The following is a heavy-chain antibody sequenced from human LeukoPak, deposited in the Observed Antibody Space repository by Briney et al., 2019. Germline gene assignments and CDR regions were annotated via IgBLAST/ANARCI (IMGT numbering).Heavy chain of an antibody. D-gene: IGHD3-10*01. CDR2: IYHSGST. CDR1: GGSISGYY. J-gene: IGHJ3*02. V-gene: IGHV4-38-2*02. Sequence: SETLSLTCTVSGGSISGYYWGWIRQPPGKGLEWIGNIYHSGSTYYNPSLKSRVTISVDTSKNQFSLKLSSVTAADTAVYYCARFRRAGSDAFDIWGQGTMVTVSS. CDR3: ARFRRAGSDAFDI.